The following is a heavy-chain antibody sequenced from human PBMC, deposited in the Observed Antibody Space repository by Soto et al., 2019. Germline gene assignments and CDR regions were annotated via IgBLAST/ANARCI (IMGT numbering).Heavy chain of an antibody. D-gene: IGHD3-22*01. J-gene: IGHJ3*02. CDR3: ARDRYYYDSSGYFHDAFDI. Sequence: QVQLVQSGAEVKKPGASVKVSCKASGYTFTSYGISWVRQAPGQGLEWMGWISAYNGNTNYAQKLQGRVTMTTDTTTSPAYMELRSLRSDDTAVYYCARDRYYYDSSGYFHDAFDIWGQGTMVTVSS. V-gene: IGHV1-18*01. CDR1: GYTFTSYG. CDR2: ISAYNGNT.